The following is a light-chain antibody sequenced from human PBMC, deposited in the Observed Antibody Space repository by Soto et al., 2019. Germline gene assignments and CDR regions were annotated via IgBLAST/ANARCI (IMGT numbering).Light chain of an antibody. J-gene: IGKJ1*01. CDR3: QQYNNWPLT. CDR1: QTTNTN. V-gene: IGKV3-15*01. Sequence: EIVMTQSPATLSVSPGDRATLSCRASQTTNTNLAWYQQKPGQTPRILIYGASTRAAGIPARFSGSGSGTEFTLSISSLQSEDFALYYCQQYNNWPLTFGQGTKVDIK. CDR2: GAS.